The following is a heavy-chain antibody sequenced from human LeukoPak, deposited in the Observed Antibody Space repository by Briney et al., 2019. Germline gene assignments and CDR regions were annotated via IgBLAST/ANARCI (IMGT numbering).Heavy chain of an antibody. V-gene: IGHV3-48*01. CDR1: GFTFSSYS. CDR3: ARAGHYDYVWGSPDY. J-gene: IGHJ4*02. CDR2: ISSSSSTI. Sequence: GGSLRLSCAASGFTFSSYSMNWVRQAPGKGLEWVSYISSSSSTIYYADSVKGRFTISRDNAKNSQYLQMNSLRAEDTAVYYCARAGHYDYVWGSPDYWGQGTLVTVSS. D-gene: IGHD3-16*01.